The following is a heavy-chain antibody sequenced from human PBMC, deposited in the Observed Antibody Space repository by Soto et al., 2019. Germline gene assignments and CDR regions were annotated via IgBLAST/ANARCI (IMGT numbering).Heavy chain of an antibody. Sequence: SDTLSLTCTVSGGTISSSSYYWGWIRQPPGKGLEWIGSIYYSGSTYYNPSLKSRVTISVDTSKNQFSLKLSSVTAADTAVYYCAILTIGGYGGYFDYWGQGTLVNVS. CDR3: AILTIGGYGGYFDY. CDR2: IYYSGST. V-gene: IGHV4-39*01. D-gene: IGHD4-17*01. J-gene: IGHJ4*02. CDR1: GGTISSSSYY.